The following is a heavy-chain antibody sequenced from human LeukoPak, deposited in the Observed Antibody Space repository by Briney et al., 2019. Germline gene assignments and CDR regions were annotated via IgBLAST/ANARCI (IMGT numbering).Heavy chain of an antibody. CDR1: GFTFSSYS. CDR3: ARDLAWYSSRGDY. CDR2: ISRSISYI. V-gene: IGHV3-21*04. D-gene: IGHD6-13*01. J-gene: IGHJ4*02. Sequence: GGSLRLSCAASGFTFSSYSMNWVRQAPGKGLEWVSSISRSISYIYYADSVKGGFTISRDNAKNSLYLQMNSLRADDTAVYYCARDLAWYSSRGDYWGQGTLVTVSS.